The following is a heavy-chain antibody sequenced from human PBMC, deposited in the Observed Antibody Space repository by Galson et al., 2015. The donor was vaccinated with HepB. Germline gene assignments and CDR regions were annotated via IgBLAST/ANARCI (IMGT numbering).Heavy chain of an antibody. V-gene: IGHV3-30*18. CDR2: ISYDGSKT. CDR3: AKASERYFDWLLWD. CDR1: GFTFSTYG. J-gene: IGHJ4*02. D-gene: IGHD3-9*01. Sequence: SLRLSCAASGFTFSTYGMHWVRQAPGKGLEWVAVISYDGSKTYYADSVKGRFTISRDNSKNTLYLQMSSLRADDTAVYYCAKASERYFDWLLWDWGQGTLVTVSS.